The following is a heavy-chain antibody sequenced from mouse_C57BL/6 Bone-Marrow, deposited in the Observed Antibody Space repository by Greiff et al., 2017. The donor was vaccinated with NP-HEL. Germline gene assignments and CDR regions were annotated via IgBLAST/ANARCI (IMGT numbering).Heavy chain of an antibody. CDR3: AGGGCGWFAY. CDR2: IYPRDGST. Sequence: QVQLQQSDAELVKPGASVKISCKVSGYTFTDYTIHWMKQRPEQGLDWIGNIYPRDGSTKYNEKFKGKATLTADKSSRTDYMQHNSLTSEASAVYFCAGGGCGWFAYWGQGTLVTVSA. J-gene: IGHJ3*01. V-gene: IGHV1-78*01. CDR1: GYTFTDYT.